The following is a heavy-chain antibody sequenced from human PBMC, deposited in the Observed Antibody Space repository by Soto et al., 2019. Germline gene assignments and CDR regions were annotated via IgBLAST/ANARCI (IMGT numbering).Heavy chain of an antibody. CDR2: IIPIFGTA. CDR1: GGTFSSYA. D-gene: IGHD4-17*01. J-gene: IGHJ4*02. CDR3: ARCHDYGDLPYYFDY. V-gene: IGHV1-69*13. Sequence: SVKVSCKASGGTFSSYAISGVRQAPGQGLEWMGGIIPIFGTANYAQKFQGRVTITADESTSTAYMELSSLRSEDTAVYYCARCHDYGDLPYYFDYWGQGTLVTVSS.